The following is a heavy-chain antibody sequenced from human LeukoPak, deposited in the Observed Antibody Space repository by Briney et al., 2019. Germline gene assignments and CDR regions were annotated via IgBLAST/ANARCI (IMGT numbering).Heavy chain of an antibody. CDR2: ISAYNGNT. Sequence: ASVKVSCKASGYTFTSYGISWVRQSPGQGLEWLGWISAYNGNTNYAQKLQGRVTMTRDTSISTAYMELSRLRSDDTAVYYCAILVYNWNDHEPYYYYGMDVWGQGTTVTVSS. CDR3: AILVYNWNDHEPYYYYGMDV. V-gene: IGHV1-18*01. CDR1: GYTFTSYG. J-gene: IGHJ6*02. D-gene: IGHD1-1*01.